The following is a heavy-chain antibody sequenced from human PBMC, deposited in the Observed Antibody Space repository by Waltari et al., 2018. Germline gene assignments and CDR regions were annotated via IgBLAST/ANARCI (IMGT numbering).Heavy chain of an antibody. V-gene: IGHV1-69*13. Sequence: QVQLVQSGAEVKKPGSSVKVSCKASGGTFSSYAISWVRQAPGQGLEWMGGIIPSVGTANYAQQFQGRVTMTADESTSTAYMELSSLRSEDTAVYYCAREISIAVAGGYYYYYGMDVWGQGTTVTVSS. CDR2: IIPSVGTA. J-gene: IGHJ6*02. CDR1: GGTFSSYA. CDR3: AREISIAVAGGYYYYYGMDV. D-gene: IGHD6-19*01.